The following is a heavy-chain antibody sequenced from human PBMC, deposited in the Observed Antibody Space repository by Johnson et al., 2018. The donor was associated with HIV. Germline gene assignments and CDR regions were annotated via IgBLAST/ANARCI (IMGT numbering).Heavy chain of an antibody. CDR1: GFTFSSYG. D-gene: IGHD2-2*02. Sequence: QVQLVESGGGVVQPGRSLRLSCAASGFTFSSYGMHWVRQAPGKGLEWVAVIWYDGRNKYYADSVKGRFTISRDNSKNTLYLQMNSLRAEDTAVYCCAKGYIPAGAARKWDRRDALDIWSQGTMVTVSS. V-gene: IGHV3-33*06. J-gene: IGHJ3*02. CDR2: IWYDGRNK. CDR3: AKGYIPAGAARKWDRRDALDI.